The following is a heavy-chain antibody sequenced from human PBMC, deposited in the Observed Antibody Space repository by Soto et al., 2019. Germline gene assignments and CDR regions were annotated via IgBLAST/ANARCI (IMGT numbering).Heavy chain of an antibody. CDR1: GYTFTSYD. V-gene: IGHV1-8*01. D-gene: IGHD3-10*01. CDR2: MNPDSGNT. CDR3: ARSVGGSNVNFDY. Sequence: QVQLVQSGAEVRTPGASVKVSCKASGYTFTSYDINWVRQATGQGPEWMGWMNPDSGNTGYVQKFQGRVTMTRNTGVSTAYMELSSVRSEDTAVYYCARSVGGSNVNFDYWGQGTLVTVSS. J-gene: IGHJ4*02.